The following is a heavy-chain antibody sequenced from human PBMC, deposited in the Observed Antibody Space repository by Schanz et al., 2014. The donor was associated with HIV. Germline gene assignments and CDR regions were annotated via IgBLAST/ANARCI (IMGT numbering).Heavy chain of an antibody. V-gene: IGHV3-30*18. CDR2: ISYDGTKK. J-gene: IGHJ6*02. CDR1: GLNEKSEG. Sequence: QEQLVESGGGVVQPGREKRRESGASGLNEKSEGLHWVRQAPGKGLEWVAVISYDGTKKHYADSVKGRFTISRDNSKNSLSLLIKSLRADDAAVYYCAKDRNYYDDKYWGKGNYYSSSSLDVWGQGTTVIVSS. D-gene: IGHD3-22*01. CDR3: AKDRNYYDDKYWGKGNYYSSSSLDV.